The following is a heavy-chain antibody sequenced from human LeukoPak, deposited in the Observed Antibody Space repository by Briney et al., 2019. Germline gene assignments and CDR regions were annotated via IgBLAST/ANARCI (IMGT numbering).Heavy chain of an antibody. CDR2: ISAYNGNT. D-gene: IGHD3-22*01. CDR3: ARDLDYYDSSGYYYSAFDI. J-gene: IGHJ3*02. V-gene: IGHV1-18*01. Sequence: GASVKVSCKVSGYTLTELSMHWVRQAPGKGLEWMGWISAYNGNTNYAQKLQGRVTMTTDTSTSTAYMELRSLRSDDTAVYYCARDLDYYDSSGYYYSAFDIWGQGTMVTVSS. CDR1: GYTLTELS.